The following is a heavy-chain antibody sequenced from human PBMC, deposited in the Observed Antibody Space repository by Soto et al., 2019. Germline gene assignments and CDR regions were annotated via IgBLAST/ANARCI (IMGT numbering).Heavy chain of an antibody. CDR2: IIPIFDTA. CDR3: ARDEMVVATGSRTWHYYYGMDV. CDR1: GGTFSTYA. Sequence: QVQLVQSGAEVKKPGSSVKVSCKSSGGTFSTYAISWVRQAPGQGLEWMGGIIPIFDTANYAQKFQGRVTITADESTTTAYMELISLRSEDTAVYYCARDEMVVATGSRTWHYYYGMDVWGQGTTVTVPS. J-gene: IGHJ6*02. D-gene: IGHD2-15*01. V-gene: IGHV1-69*12.